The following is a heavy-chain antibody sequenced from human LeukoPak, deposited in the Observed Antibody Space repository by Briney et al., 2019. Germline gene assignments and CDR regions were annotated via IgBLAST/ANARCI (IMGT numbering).Heavy chain of an antibody. CDR1: GGSISSGDYY. J-gene: IGHJ4*02. CDR3: ARARSGYYYPTAFDY. D-gene: IGHD3-22*01. CDR2: IYYSGST. V-gene: IGHV4-30-4*01. Sequence: SETLSLTCTVSGGSISSGDYYWSWIRQPPGKGLEWIGYIYYSGSTYYNPSLKSRVTISVDTSKNQFSLKLSSVTAADTAVCYCARARSGYYYPTAFDYWGQGTLVTVSS.